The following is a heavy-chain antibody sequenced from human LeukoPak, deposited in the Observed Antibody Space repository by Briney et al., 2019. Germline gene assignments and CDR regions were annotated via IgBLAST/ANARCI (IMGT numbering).Heavy chain of an antibody. CDR3: AAGGAEYYYYYYGMDV. D-gene: IGHD1-14*01. J-gene: IGHJ6*02. CDR2: IVVGSGNT. V-gene: IGHV1-58*01. Sequence: SVKVSCKASGFTFTISAVQWVRQARGQRLEWIGWIVVGSGNTNYAQKFQERVTITRDMSTSTAYMELSSLRSEDTAVYYCAAGGAEYYYYYYGMDVWGQGTTVTVSS. CDR1: GFTFTISA.